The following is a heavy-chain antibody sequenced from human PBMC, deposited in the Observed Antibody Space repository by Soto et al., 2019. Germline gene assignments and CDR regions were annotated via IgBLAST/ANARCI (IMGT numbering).Heavy chain of an antibody. CDR2: INPNSGGT. V-gene: IGHV1-2*04. J-gene: IGHJ3*02. Sequence: ASVKVSCKASGYTFTGYYMHWVRQAPGQGLEWMGWINPNSGGTNYAQKFQGWVTMTRDTSISTAYMELSRLRSDDTAVYYCASSWVTYSGSPHDAFDIWGQGTMVTVSS. CDR1: GYTFTGYY. CDR3: ASSWVTYSGSPHDAFDI. D-gene: IGHD1-26*01.